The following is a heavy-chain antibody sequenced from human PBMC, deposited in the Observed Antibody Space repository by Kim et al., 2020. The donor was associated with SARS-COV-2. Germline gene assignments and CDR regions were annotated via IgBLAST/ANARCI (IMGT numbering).Heavy chain of an antibody. J-gene: IGHJ5*02. Sequence: GGSLRLSCAASGFTFSSYSMNWVRQAPGKGLEWVSSISSSSSYIYYADSVKGRFTISRDNAKNSLYLQMNSLRAEDTAVYYCARAPAYDFWSGYYTGIWFDPWGQGTLVTVSS. V-gene: IGHV3-21*01. CDR3: ARAPAYDFWSGYYTGIWFDP. D-gene: IGHD3-3*01. CDR1: GFTFSSYS. CDR2: ISSSSSYI.